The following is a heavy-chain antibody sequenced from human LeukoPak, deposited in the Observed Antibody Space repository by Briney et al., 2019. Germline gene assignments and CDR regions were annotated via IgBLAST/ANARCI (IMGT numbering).Heavy chain of an antibody. CDR3: ATDPPQRATKQH. CDR2: ISSSSSYK. V-gene: IGHV3-21*01. Sequence: PGGSLRLSCAASGFSFSNYSMKWVRQAPGKGLEWVSSISSSSSYKYNADSVKSRFTISRDNAKNSLYLQMNSLRDEDTAVYYCATDPPQRATKQHWGQGTLVIVSS. D-gene: IGHD6-25*01. J-gene: IGHJ1*01. CDR1: GFSFSNYS.